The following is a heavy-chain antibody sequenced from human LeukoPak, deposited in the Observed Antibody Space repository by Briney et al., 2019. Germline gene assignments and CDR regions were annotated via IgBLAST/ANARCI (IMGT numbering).Heavy chain of an antibody. J-gene: IGHJ4*02. CDR3: ANLGDCSGGSCSGVPDY. Sequence: SVKVSCKASGGTFSSYAISWVRQAPGQGLEWMGGIIPIFGTANYAQKFQGRVTITADESTSTAYMELSSLRSEDTAVCYCANLGDCSGGSCSGVPDYWGQGTLVTVSS. D-gene: IGHD2-15*01. V-gene: IGHV1-69*13. CDR2: IIPIFGTA. CDR1: GGTFSSYA.